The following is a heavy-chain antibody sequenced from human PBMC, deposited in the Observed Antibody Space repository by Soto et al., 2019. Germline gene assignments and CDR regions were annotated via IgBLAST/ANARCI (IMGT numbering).Heavy chain of an antibody. CDR2: ISGGGNDR. CDR1: GFTFSRYT. J-gene: IGHJ4*02. Sequence: GGSLRHSCAASGFTFSRYTMSWVRQAPGKGLEWVSAISGGGNDRFYADSVRGRFTISRDNSRNTLYLHMNSPRAEDTAVHYCARSLFIASTDTEPFDAWGQGTLVTVSS. D-gene: IGHD6-13*01. V-gene: IGHV3-23*01. CDR3: ARSLFIASTDTEPFDA.